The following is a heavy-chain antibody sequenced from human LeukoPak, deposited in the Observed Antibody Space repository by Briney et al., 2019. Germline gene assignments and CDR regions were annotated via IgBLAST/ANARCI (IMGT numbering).Heavy chain of an antibody. V-gene: IGHV4-4*09. Sequence: SETLSLTCSVSGGSISSYIWSCIRHPPGKELEWIVYIYTSGSTDYNTSLKSRATISVDTSKKQFSLKLNSVTAADTAFYYCARQPGTGEINLWGQGTLVTVSS. CDR1: GGSISSYI. CDR2: IYTSGST. CDR3: ARQPGTGEINL. D-gene: IGHD1-1*01. J-gene: IGHJ4*02.